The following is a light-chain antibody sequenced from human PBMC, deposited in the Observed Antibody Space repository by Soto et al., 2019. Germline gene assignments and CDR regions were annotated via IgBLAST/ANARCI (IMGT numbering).Light chain of an antibody. V-gene: IGLV2-14*01. CDR2: EVS. CDR3: SSFTSAYTSV. Sequence: QSVLTQPPSVSGSPGQSIAISCTGTSSDVGGYNYVSWYQQHPGKAPKLLISEVSIRPSGVSDRFSGSKSGNTASLTISGLQTEDEADYYCSSFTSAYTSVFGSGTKVTVL. CDR1: SSDVGGYNY. J-gene: IGLJ1*01.